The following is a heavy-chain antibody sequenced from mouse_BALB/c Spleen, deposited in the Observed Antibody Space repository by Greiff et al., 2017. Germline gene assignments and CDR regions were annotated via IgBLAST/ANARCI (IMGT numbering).Heavy chain of an antibody. D-gene: IGHD2-14*01. Sequence: EVKLQESGPGLVKPSQSLSLTCTVTGYSITSDYAWNWIRQFPGNKLEWMGYISYSGSTSYNPSLKSRISITRDTSKNQFFLQLNSVTTEDTATYYCARGIYYRYSFYWYFDVWGAGTTVTVSS. J-gene: IGHJ1*01. CDR1: GYSITSDYA. V-gene: IGHV3-2*02. CDR3: ARGIYYRYSFYWYFDV. CDR2: ISYSGST.